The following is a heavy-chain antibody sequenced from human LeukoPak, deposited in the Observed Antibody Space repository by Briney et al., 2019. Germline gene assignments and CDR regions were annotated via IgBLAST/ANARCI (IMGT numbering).Heavy chain of an antibody. D-gene: IGHD4-17*01. CDR2: ISSSGSTI. CDR3: ARDSTGDPHYYYYCMDV. Sequence: GGSLRLSCAASGFTFSDYYMSWIRQAPGKGLEWVSYISSSGSTIYYADSVKGRFTVSRDNAKNSLYLQMNSLRAEDTAVYYCARDSTGDPHYYYYCMDVWGQGTTVTVSS. J-gene: IGHJ6*02. V-gene: IGHV3-11*01. CDR1: GFTFSDYY.